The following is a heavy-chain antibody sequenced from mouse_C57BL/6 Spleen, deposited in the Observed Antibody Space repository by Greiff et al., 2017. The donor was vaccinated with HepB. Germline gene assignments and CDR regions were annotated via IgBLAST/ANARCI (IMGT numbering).Heavy chain of an antibody. CDR3: ARQGLAFDY. CDR2: ISNGGGST. Sequence: EVMLVESGGGLVQPGGSLKLSCAASGFTFSDYYMYWVRQTPEKRLEWVAYISNGGGSTYYPDTVKGRFTISRDNAKNTLYLQMSRLKSEDTAMYYCARQGLAFDYWGQGTTLTVSS. V-gene: IGHV5-12*01. D-gene: IGHD2-4*01. CDR1: GFTFSDYY. J-gene: IGHJ2*01.